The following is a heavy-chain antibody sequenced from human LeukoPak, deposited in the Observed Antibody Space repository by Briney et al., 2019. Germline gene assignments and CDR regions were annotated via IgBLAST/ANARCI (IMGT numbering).Heavy chain of an antibody. J-gene: IGHJ6*02. D-gene: IGHD6-19*01. CDR2: IYYSRRT. CDR1: GRSHSSYY. V-gene: IGHV4-59*01. Sequence: PAETLSLICTVSGRSHSSYYWSWIRQPPGKGLEGIGYIYYSRRTNYNPSLTRRVTISVDTSKNQFSLKLSSVTAADTAVYYCARAGQWLTNAYYYGMDVWGQGTTVTVSS. CDR3: ARAGQWLTNAYYYGMDV.